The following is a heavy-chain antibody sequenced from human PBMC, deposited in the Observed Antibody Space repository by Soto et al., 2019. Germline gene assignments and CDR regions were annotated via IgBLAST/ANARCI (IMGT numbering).Heavy chain of an antibody. J-gene: IGHJ6*02. Sequence: QVQLVQSGAEVKKPGSSVKLSCRASGGHFDRFALSWLRQAHGQGLEWMGGIIPFLSATSYAPKFQGRVTMTADESARTMYLELRSLTSDDTAVYYCARGEVNCGDFGSMDVWGQGTSVTVSS. V-gene: IGHV1-69*01. CDR3: ARGEVNCGDFGSMDV. CDR1: GGHFDRFA. CDR2: IIPFLSAT. D-gene: IGHD2-21*02.